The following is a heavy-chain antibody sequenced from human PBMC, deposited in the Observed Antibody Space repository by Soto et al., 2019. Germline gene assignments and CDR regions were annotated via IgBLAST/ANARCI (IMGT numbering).Heavy chain of an antibody. Sequence: GGSLRLSCAASGFTFSSYWMSWVRQAPGKGLEWVANIETDGSEKYYADSVKGRFSISRDNAKNSLYLQMNSLRDEDTAVFYCAKERSSGWSLDYWGQGTLVTVSS. D-gene: IGHD6-19*01. CDR1: GFTFSSYW. V-gene: IGHV3-7*05. J-gene: IGHJ4*02. CDR3: AKERSSGWSLDY. CDR2: IETDGSEK.